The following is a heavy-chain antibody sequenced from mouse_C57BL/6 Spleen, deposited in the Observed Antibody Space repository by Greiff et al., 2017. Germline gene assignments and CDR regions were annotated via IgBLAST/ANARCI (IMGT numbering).Heavy chain of an antibody. CDR3: ARYRDYGSPWYFDV. V-gene: IGHV7-3*01. CDR2: IRNKANGYTT. J-gene: IGHJ1*03. CDR1: GFTFTDYY. Sequence: EVKLQESGGGLVQPGGSLSLSCAASGFTFTDYYMSWVRQPPGKALEWLGFIRNKANGYTTEYSASVKGRFTISRDNSQSILYLQMNALRAEDSATYYCARYRDYGSPWYFDVWGTGTTVTVSS. D-gene: IGHD1-1*01.